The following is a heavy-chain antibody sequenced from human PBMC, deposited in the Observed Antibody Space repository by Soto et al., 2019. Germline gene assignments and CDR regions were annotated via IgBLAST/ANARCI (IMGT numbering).Heavy chain of an antibody. CDR1: GFTFSRFD. Sequence: GGSLRLSCAASGFTFSRFDIHWVRQAPGKGLEWVAATSRDGSQKYYQDSVKGRFSVSRDNSKSTLYLQVSSLTPEDTAVYYCAKXIVAAKPGRFYFYGMDVWGHGTTVTVSS. V-gene: IGHV3-30*18. J-gene: IGHJ6*02. CDR2: TSRDGSQK. CDR3: AKXIVAAKPGRFYFYGMDV. D-gene: IGHD5-12*01.